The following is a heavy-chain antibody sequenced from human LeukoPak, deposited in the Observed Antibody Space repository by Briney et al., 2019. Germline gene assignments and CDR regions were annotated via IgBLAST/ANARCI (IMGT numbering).Heavy chain of an antibody. V-gene: IGHV5-51*01. CDR2: IYPGDSDT. Sequence: GESLKISCKGSGYSFTNYWIGWVRQMPGKGLEWMGIIYPGDSDTRYSPSFQGQVTISADKSISTAYLQWSSLEASDTAMYYCARRGAVAGTNFDYWGQGTLVTVSS. J-gene: IGHJ4*02. CDR1: GYSFTNYW. D-gene: IGHD6-19*01. CDR3: ARRGAVAGTNFDY.